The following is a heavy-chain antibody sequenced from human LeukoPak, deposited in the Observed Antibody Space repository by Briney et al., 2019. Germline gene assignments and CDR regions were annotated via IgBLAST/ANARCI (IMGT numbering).Heavy chain of an antibody. CDR2: MSSDGNAM. CDR3: VRESEYDHSASFDY. V-gene: IGHV3-30-3*01. Sequence: SGGSLRLSCAASGFTFTAYLIHWVRQAPGKGLEWVAVMSSDGNAMFYADSVKGRFTISRDNSKNTLYLQMNSLRAEDTAVYYCVRESEYDHSASFDYWGQGTLVTVSS. J-gene: IGHJ4*02. D-gene: IGHD3-22*01. CDR1: GFTFTAYL.